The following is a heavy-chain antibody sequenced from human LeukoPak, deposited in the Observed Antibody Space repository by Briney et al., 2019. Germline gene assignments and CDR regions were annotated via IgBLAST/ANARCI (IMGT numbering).Heavy chain of an antibody. V-gene: IGHV4-59*01. CDR1: GGSISSYY. J-gene: IGHJ4*02. D-gene: IGHD3-10*01. Sequence: SETLSLTCTVSGGSISSYYWSWIRQSPGKGLEWIGYIYYSGSTNYNPSLKSRVTISVDTSKNQFSLKLSSVTAADTAVYYCARDDYGSGRIDYWGQGTLVTVSS. CDR3: ARDDYGSGRIDY. CDR2: IYYSGST.